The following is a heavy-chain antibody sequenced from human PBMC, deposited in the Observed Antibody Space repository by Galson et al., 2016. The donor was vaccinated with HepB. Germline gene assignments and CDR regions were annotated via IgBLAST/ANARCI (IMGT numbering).Heavy chain of an antibody. CDR2: IVHGSGNT. J-gene: IGHJ4*02. D-gene: IGHD3-22*01. Sequence: SVKVSCKASGFTYPTSAVQWVRQARGQRLEWIGWIVHGSGNTNYAQNFQERVTITRDMSTSTAYMELSSLRSEDTAVYYCAASFATYYYDTTLDSWGQGTLVTVSS. V-gene: IGHV1-58*01. CDR3: AASFATYYYDTTLDS. CDR1: GFTYPTSA.